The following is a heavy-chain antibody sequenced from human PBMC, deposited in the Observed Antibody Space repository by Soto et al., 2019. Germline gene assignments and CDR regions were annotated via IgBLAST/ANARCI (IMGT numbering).Heavy chain of an antibody. V-gene: IGHV1-69*01. CDR3: ARSLTYYYETSGYYLGNI. CDR2: IIPMFDTA. D-gene: IGHD3-22*01. J-gene: IGHJ4*02. CDR1: GGTFSSYD. Sequence: QVQLVQSGAEVKKPGSSVKVSCKASGGTFSSYDFSWVRQAPGQGLEWMGGIIPMFDTANYAQKFQDRVTISADESTSTAYMELSSLTSEDTAVYYCARSLTYYYETSGYYLGNIWGQGTLVTVSS.